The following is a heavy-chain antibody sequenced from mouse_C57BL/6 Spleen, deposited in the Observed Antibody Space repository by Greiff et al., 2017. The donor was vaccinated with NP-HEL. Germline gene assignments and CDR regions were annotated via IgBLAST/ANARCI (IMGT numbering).Heavy chain of an antibody. CDR1: GYTFTDYE. J-gene: IGHJ3*01. D-gene: IGHD2-5*01. Sequence: VKLVESGAELVRPGASVTLSCKASGYTFTDYEMHWVKQTPVHGLEWIGAIDPETGGTAYNQKFKGKAILTADKSSSTAYMELRSLTSEDSAVYYCTSSNYLAWFAYWGQGTLVTVSA. CDR3: TSSNYLAWFAY. CDR2: IDPETGGT. V-gene: IGHV1-15*01.